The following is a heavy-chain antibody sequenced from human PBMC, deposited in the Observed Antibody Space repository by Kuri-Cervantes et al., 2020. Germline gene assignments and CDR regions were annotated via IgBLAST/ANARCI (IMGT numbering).Heavy chain of an antibody. V-gene: IGHV5-51*01. J-gene: IGHJ4*02. CDR3: ARLIWLRGEGYFDY. D-gene: IGHD5-12*01. Sequence: GGSLRLSCKVSGYSFTSYWIGWVRQMPGKGLEWMGIIYPGDSDTRYSPSFQGQVTISADKSISTAYLQWSSLKASDTAMYYCARLIWLRGEGYFDYWGQGTLVTVSS. CDR2: IYPGDSDT. CDR1: GYSFTSYW.